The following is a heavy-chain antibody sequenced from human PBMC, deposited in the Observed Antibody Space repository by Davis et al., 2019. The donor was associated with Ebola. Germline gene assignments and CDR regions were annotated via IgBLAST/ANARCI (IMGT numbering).Heavy chain of an antibody. CDR3: ARRGSDFWSGFSYYYYGMDV. D-gene: IGHD3-3*01. J-gene: IGHJ6*02. V-gene: IGHV3-48*03. Sequence: GGSLRLSCAASGFTFSRYEMNWVRQAPGKGLEWVSYISSSGSTIYYADSVKGRFTISRDNAKNSLYLQMNSLRAEDTAVYYCARRGSDFWSGFSYYYYGMDVWGQGTTVTVSS. CDR1: GFTFSRYE. CDR2: ISSSGSTI.